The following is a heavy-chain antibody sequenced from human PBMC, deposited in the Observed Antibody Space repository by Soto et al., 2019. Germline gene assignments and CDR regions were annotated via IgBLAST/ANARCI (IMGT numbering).Heavy chain of an antibody. CDR2: ISAYNGAT. CDR1: GYTFTSYG. D-gene: IGHD1-26*01. Sequence: QVQLVQSGAEVKQPGASVMVSCKTSGYTFTSYGVSWVRQAPGQGLEWMGWISAYNGATDYAQKFQGRLTMTTDTSTNTAHMELRSLTSDDTAVYYCARDRSGSYYYYWGQGPLVTVSS. J-gene: IGHJ4*02. V-gene: IGHV1-18*01. CDR3: ARDRSGSYYYY.